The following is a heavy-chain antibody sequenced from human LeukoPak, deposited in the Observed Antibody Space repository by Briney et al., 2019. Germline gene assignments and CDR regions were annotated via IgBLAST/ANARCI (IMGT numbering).Heavy chain of an antibody. Sequence: SQTLSLTCAISGDSVSSNSAAWNWIRQSPSRGLEWLGRAYYRSKWYNDYAVSVKIRITINPDTSKNQFSLQLNSVTPEDTAVYYCARDRAGYSSGWYGYYGMDVWGQGTTVTVSS. CDR3: ARDRAGYSSGWYGYYGMDV. J-gene: IGHJ6*02. V-gene: IGHV6-1*01. D-gene: IGHD6-19*01. CDR2: AYYRSKWYN. CDR1: GDSVSSNSAA.